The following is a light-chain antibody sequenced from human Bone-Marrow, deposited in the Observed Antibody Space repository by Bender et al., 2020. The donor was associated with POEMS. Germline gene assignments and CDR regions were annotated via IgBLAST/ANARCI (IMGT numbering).Light chain of an antibody. CDR2: QDT. Sequence: YELTQPPSVSVSPGQTASITCSGDKLGDKDASWYQQKPGQSPVLVISQDTKRPSGVSNRFSGSKSGNTASLTISGLQAEDEADYYCCVYAGSSTLVFGGGTKLTVL. V-gene: IGLV3-1*01. CDR3: CVYAGSSTLV. CDR1: KLGDKD. J-gene: IGLJ2*01.